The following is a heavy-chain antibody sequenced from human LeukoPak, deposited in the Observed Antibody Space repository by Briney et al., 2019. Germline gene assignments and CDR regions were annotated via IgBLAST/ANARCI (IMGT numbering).Heavy chain of an antibody. CDR1: GYTFTSYG. CDR2: ISPYKGNT. D-gene: IGHD4-17*01. Sequence: ASVKVSCKASGYTFTSYGISWVRQAPGQGLEWMGWISPYKGNTNYAQKVQGRVTMTTDTSTSTVYMGLRSLRSDDTAVYYCATEGGWGPTDYGDNVYWGQGTLVTVSS. CDR3: ATEGGWGPTDYGDNVY. V-gene: IGHV1-18*01. J-gene: IGHJ4*02.